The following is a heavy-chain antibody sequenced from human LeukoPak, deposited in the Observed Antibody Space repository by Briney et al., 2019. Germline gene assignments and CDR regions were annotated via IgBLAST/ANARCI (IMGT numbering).Heavy chain of an antibody. CDR2: IYYSGST. D-gene: IGHD5-12*01. CDR3: ARRYSGYTFDY. CDR1: GGSISSYY. V-gene: IGHV4-59*08. Sequence: SETLPLTCTVSGGSISSYYWSWIRQPPGKGLEWIGYIYYSGSTNYNPSLKSRVTISVDTSKNQFSLKLSSVTAADTAVYYCARRYSGYTFDYWGQGTLVTVSS. J-gene: IGHJ4*02.